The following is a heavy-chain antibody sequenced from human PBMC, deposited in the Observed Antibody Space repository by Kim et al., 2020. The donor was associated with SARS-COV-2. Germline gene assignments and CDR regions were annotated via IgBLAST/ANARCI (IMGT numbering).Heavy chain of an antibody. CDR1: GGSISSSSYY. CDR2: IYYSGST. V-gene: IGHV4-39*01. CDR3: ARLGYCTNGVCYTPGYYFDY. Sequence: SETLSLTCTVSGGSISSSSYYWGWIRQPPGKGLEWIGSIYYSGSTYYNPSLKSRVTISVDTSKNQFSLKLSSVTAADTAVYYCARLGYCTNGVCYTPGYYFDYWGQGTLVTVSS. J-gene: IGHJ4*02. D-gene: IGHD2-8*01.